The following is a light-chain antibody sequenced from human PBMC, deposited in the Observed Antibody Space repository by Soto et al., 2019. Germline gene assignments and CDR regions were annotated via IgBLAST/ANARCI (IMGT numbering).Light chain of an antibody. CDR1: QSISSY. V-gene: IGKV1-39*01. J-gene: IGKJ3*01. CDR3: QQSYSTP. CDR2: AAS. Sequence: DIQMTQSPSSLSASVGDRVTITCRASQSISSYLNWYQQKPGKAPKLRIYAASSLQSGVPSRFSGSGSGTDFTLTISSLQPEDFATYYCQQSYSTPFGPGTKVDIK.